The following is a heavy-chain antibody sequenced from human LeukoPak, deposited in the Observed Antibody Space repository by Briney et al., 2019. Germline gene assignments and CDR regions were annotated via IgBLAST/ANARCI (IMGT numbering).Heavy chain of an antibody. CDR1: GFTFSSYW. J-gene: IGHJ4*02. Sequence: PGGSLRLSCAASGFTFSSYWMSWVRPAPGKGLEWVANINQDGSEKYYVDSVKGRFTISRDNAKNSLYLQMNSLRAEDTAVYYCARDKILGATHFDYWGQGTLVTVSS. CDR2: INQDGSEK. CDR3: ARDKILGATHFDY. V-gene: IGHV3-7*01. D-gene: IGHD1-26*01.